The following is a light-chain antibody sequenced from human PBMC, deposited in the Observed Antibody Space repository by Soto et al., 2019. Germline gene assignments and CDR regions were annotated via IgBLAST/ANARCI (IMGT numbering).Light chain of an antibody. Sequence: EIVLTQSPATLSVSPGERATLSCRATQSVGNNFAWYQQKPGQAPRLLIFATSTWATGVPARFSGSGSGTEFLLTISSLQSVDVAVYYCQQYGDWPLTFGGGAKVEIE. CDR3: QQYGDWPLT. CDR2: ATS. J-gene: IGKJ4*01. V-gene: IGKV3-15*01. CDR1: QSVGNN.